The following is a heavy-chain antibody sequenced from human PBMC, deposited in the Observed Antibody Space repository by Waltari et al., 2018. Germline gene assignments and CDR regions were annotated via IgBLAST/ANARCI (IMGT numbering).Heavy chain of an antibody. CDR2: LLPLLGVK. Sequence: QIQLMQSGAEVKEPGSSVKVPCKVSGGTFSSNAFSGVRQVRGQCLEWMGGLLPLLGVKDYARRFQDIVMITADEVTKTAYMDLNSLTADDTAVYYCAKSPQLTTANWFDTWGQGMLVTVSS. J-gene: IGHJ5*02. CDR3: AKSPQLTTANWFDT. D-gene: IGHD6-13*01. CDR1: GGTFSSNA. V-gene: IGHV1-69*04.